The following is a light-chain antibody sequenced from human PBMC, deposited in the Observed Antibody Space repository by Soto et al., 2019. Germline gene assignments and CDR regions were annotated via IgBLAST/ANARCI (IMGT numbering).Light chain of an antibody. CDR3: QQRYRTPCT. J-gene: IGKJ2*02. V-gene: IGKV1-39*01. Sequence: DIQMTQSPSSLSASVGDRVSITCRASQSISTYLNWYQQKPGKALKLMIYATSSLQSGVPSRFSGSGSRTDLTLTISSLQPEDVATYYCQQRYRTPCTCGEGTNLQIK. CDR2: ATS. CDR1: QSISTY.